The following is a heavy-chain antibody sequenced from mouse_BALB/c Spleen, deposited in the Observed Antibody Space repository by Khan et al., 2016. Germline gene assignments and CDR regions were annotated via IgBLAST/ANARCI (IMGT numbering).Heavy chain of an antibody. D-gene: IGHD1-1*01. V-gene: IGHV6-6*02. J-gene: IGHJ3*01. CDR2: IRLKSNNYAT. CDR1: GFTFSNYW. Sequence: QLEESGGGLVQPGGSMKLSCVASGFTFSNYWMNWVRQSPEKGLEWVAEIRLKSNNYATHYAESVKGRFTISRDDSKSSVYLQMNNLRGEDTGMYYCSKALYLFAYWGQGTLVTVSA. CDR3: SKALYLFAY.